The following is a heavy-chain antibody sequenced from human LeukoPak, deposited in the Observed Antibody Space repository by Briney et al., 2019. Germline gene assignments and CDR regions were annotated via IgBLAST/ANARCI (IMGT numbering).Heavy chain of an antibody. CDR1: GGSFSGYY. CDR3: ARDLSLTVGANDYYYYMDV. D-gene: IGHD1-26*01. CDR2: INHSGST. Sequence: SETLSLTCAVYGGSFSGYYWSWIRQPPGKGLEWIGEINHSGSTNYNPSLKSRVTISVDTSKNQFSLKLSSVTAADTAVYYCARDLSLTVGANDYYYYMDVWGKGTTVTVSS. J-gene: IGHJ6*03. V-gene: IGHV4-34*01.